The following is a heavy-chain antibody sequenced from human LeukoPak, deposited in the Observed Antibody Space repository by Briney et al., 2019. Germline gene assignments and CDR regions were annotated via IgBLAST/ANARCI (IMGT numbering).Heavy chain of an antibody. D-gene: IGHD5-18*01. Sequence: SQTLSLTCTVSGGSISSGDYYWSWIRQPPGKGLEWIGYIYYSGSTYYNPSLKSRVTISVDTSKNQFSLKLSSVTAADTAVYYCARYANLEGYSYGPWGQGTLVTVSS. V-gene: IGHV4-30-4*08. CDR1: GGSISSGDYY. J-gene: IGHJ5*02. CDR3: ARYANLEGYSYGP. CDR2: IYYSGST.